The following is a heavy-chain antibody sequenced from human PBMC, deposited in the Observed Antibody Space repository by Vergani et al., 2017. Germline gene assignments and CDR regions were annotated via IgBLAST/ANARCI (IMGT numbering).Heavy chain of an antibody. Sequence: VQLVQSGAEVKKPGASVKVSCKASGYTFTSYGISWLRQAPGQGLEWMANIKQDGSEKYYVDSVKGRFTISRDNAKNSLYLQMNSLRAEDTAVYYCARDGVKPNQYSGWLVGDLDVWGQGTTVTVSS. V-gene: IGHV3-7*05. CDR1: GYTFTSYG. D-gene: IGHD6-19*01. CDR2: IKQDGSEK. CDR3: ARDGVKPNQYSGWLVGDLDV. J-gene: IGHJ6*02.